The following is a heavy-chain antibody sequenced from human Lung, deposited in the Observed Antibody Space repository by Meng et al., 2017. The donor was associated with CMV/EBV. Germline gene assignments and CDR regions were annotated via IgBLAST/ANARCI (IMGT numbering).Heavy chain of an antibody. CDR1: GFTFSTFG. CDR2: IWYDEGNK. D-gene: IGHD3-22*01. J-gene: IGHJ6*02. Sequence: GGSXRLXXAASGFTFSTFGIHWVRQAPGKGLEWVAFIWYDEGNKFYADSVKGRFTISRDNSKNTLYLQMNNVGADDAAIYFCARPRYDTSHYPVYYYYGMDVWXLGTXVTVSS. V-gene: IGHV3-33*01. CDR3: ARPRYDTSHYPVYYYYGMDV.